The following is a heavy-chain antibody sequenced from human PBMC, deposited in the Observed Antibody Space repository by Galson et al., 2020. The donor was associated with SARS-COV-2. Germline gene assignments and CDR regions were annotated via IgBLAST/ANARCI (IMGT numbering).Heavy chain of an antibody. CDR3: ARGKDYGDPYWFDP. Sequence: SETLSLTCTVSGGSISSYYWSWIRQPPGKGLEWIGYIYYSGSTNYNPSLKSRVTISVDTSKNQFSLKLSSVTAADTAVYYCARGKDYGDPYWFDPWGQGTLVTVSS. CDR2: IYYSGST. CDR1: GGSISSYY. J-gene: IGHJ5*02. D-gene: IGHD4-17*01. V-gene: IGHV4-59*01.